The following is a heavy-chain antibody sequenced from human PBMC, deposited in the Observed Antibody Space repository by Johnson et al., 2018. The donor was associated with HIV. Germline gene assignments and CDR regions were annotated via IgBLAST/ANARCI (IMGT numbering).Heavy chain of an antibody. V-gene: IGHV3-66*02. D-gene: IGHD6-19*01. CDR2: IYSGGRT. CDR3: ARARAGAFDI. J-gene: IGHJ3*02. CDR1: GFTVSSNY. Sequence: VQLVESGGGLVQPGGSLRLSCAASGFTVSSNYMSWVRQAPGKGLEWVSLIYSGGRTYYTDSVKGRFTISRDNSKNTLYLQMNNLRTEDTAVFYCARARAGAFDIWGQGTVVTVSS.